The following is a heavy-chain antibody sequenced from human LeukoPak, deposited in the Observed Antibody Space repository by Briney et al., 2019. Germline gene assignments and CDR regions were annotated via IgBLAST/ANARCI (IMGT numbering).Heavy chain of an antibody. D-gene: IGHD6-13*01. CDR2: IYYSGST. Sequence: SETLSLTCTVSGGSLSSSSYYWGWIRQPPGKGLEWIGSIYYSGSTYYNPSLKSRVTISVDTSKNQFSLKLSSVTAADTAVYYCALQGSNDYWGQGTLVTVSS. CDR1: GGSLSSSSYY. V-gene: IGHV4-39*01. J-gene: IGHJ4*02. CDR3: ALQGSNDY.